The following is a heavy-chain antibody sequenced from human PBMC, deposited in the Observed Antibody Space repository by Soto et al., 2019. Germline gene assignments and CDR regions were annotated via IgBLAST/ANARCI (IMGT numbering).Heavy chain of an antibody. CDR3: ARETSSFNDY. Sequence: GGFLRLSCAASGFTFSGYWRHWVRQAPGKGLVWVSRIDGDGSRTNYADSVKGRFTISRDNAKNTLYLQMNSLRAEDTAVYYCARETSSFNDYWGQGTLVTVSS. V-gene: IGHV3-74*01. D-gene: IGHD2-2*01. CDR2: IDGDGSRT. CDR1: GFTFSGYW. J-gene: IGHJ4*02.